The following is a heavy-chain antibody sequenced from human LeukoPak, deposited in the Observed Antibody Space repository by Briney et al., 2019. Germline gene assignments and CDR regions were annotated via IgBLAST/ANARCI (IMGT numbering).Heavy chain of an antibody. CDR3: ATHRGYSYGTAEDFDY. Sequence: GGSLRLSCAASRFTFSHYWMSWVRQAPGKGLEWVANIKQDASEKYYVDSVKGRFTISRDNAKNSLYLQMNSLRAEDTALYYCATHRGYSYGTAEDFDYWGQGTLVTVSS. D-gene: IGHD5-18*01. CDR1: RFTFSHYW. CDR2: IKQDASEK. V-gene: IGHV3-7*01. J-gene: IGHJ4*02.